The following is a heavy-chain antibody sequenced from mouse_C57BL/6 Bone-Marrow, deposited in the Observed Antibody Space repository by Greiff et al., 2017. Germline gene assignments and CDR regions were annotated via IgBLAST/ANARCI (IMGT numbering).Heavy chain of an antibody. V-gene: IGHV1-82*01. CDR1: GYAFSSSW. CDR2: IYPGDGDT. Sequence: VQLQQSGPELVKPGASVKISCKASGYAFSSSWMNWVKQRPGKGLEWIGRIYPGDGDTNYNGKFKGKATLTADKSSSTAYMQLRSLTSEDSAVYFCARLEFDGSSGDWYFDVWGTGTTVTVSS. CDR3: ARLEFDGSSGDWYFDV. D-gene: IGHD1-1*01. J-gene: IGHJ1*03.